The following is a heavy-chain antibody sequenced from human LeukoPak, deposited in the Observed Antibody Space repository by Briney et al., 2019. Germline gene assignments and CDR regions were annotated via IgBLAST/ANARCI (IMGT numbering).Heavy chain of an antibody. CDR2: IKSKTDGGTT. CDR1: GFTFSNAW. J-gene: IGHJ3*01. Sequence: GGSLRLSCAASGFTFSNAWMSWVRQAPGKGLEWVGRIKSKTDGGTTDYAAPVKGRFTISRDDSKNTLYLQMNSLKTEDTAVYYCTTVTMVRGPDSFDVWGQGTMVTVSS. V-gene: IGHV3-15*01. CDR3: TTVTMVRGPDSFDV. D-gene: IGHD3-10*01.